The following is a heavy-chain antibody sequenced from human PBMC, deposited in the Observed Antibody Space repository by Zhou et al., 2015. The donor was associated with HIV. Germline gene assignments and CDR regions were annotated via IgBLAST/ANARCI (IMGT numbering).Heavy chain of an antibody. CDR2: IIPIFGTA. J-gene: IGHJ6*02. D-gene: IGHD6-19*01. Sequence: QVQLVQSGAEVKKPGSSVKVSCKASGGTFSSYAISWVRQAPGQGLEWMGGIIPIFGTANYAQKFQGRVTITADESTSTAYMELSSLRSEDTAVYYCARDRDSSGLSLELPHHYYYGMDVWGQGP. CDR3: ARDRDSSGLSLELPHHYYYGMDV. CDR1: GGTFSSYA. V-gene: IGHV1-69*01.